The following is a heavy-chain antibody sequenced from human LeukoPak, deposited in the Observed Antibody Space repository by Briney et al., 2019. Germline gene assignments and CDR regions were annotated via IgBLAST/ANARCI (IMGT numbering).Heavy chain of an antibody. J-gene: IGHJ3*02. CDR1: GDSVSSNSAA. CDR2: TYYRSKWYN. CDR3: ARVRSSSWTDAFDI. Sequence: KASQTLSLTCAISGDSVSSNSAAWNWIRQSPSRGLEWLGRTYYRSKWYNDYAVSVKSPITINPDTSKNQFSLQLNSVTSEDTAVYFCARVRSSSWTDAFDIWGQGTMVTVSS. V-gene: IGHV6-1*01. D-gene: IGHD6-13*01.